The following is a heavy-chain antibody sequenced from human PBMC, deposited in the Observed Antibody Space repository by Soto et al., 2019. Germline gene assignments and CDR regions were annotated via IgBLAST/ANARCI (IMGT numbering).Heavy chain of an antibody. CDR2: IKQDGSEK. D-gene: IGHD7-27*01. CDR1: GFTFSSYW. Sequence: GGSLRLSCAASGFTFSSYWMSWVRQAPGKGLEWVANIKQDGSEKYYVDSVKGRFTISRENAKNSLYLQMNSLGAEDTSVYYCASITGEDAFDIWGQGTMVTVSS. CDR3: ASITGEDAFDI. V-gene: IGHV3-7*03. J-gene: IGHJ3*02.